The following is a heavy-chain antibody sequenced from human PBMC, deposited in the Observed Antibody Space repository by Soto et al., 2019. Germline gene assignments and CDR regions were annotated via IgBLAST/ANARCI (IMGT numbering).Heavy chain of an antibody. CDR3: ARDESGVAVAAMDY. J-gene: IGHJ4*02. CDR2: ISSSGSTI. CDR1: GFTFSSYE. Sequence: EVQLVESGGGLVQPGGSLRLSCAASGFTFSSYEMNWVRQAPGKGLEWVSYISSSGSTIYYADSVKGRFTISRDNAKNSLYLQMNSLRAEDTAVYYCARDESGVAVAAMDYWGQGTLVTVSS. V-gene: IGHV3-48*03. D-gene: IGHD2-15*01.